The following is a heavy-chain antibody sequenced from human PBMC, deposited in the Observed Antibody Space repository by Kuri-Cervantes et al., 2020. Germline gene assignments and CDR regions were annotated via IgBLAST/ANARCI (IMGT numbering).Heavy chain of an antibody. CDR1: GGSISSGGYY. Sequence: SETLSLTCTVSGGSISSGGYYWSWIRQHPGKGLEWIGYIYYSGSTYYNPSLKSRVTISVDTSKNQFSLKLSSVTAADTAVYYCARLCTQVSPNAFDIWGQGTMVTVSS. D-gene: IGHD6-6*01. V-gene: IGHV4-31*03. CDR2: IYYSGST. CDR3: ARLCTQVSPNAFDI. J-gene: IGHJ3*02.